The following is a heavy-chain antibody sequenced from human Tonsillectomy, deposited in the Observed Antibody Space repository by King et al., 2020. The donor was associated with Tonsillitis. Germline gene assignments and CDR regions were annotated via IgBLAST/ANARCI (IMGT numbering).Heavy chain of an antibody. CDR1: GFTFSYYG. CDR2: ISYDGSNK. Sequence: VQLVESGGGVVQPGRSLRLSCAASGFTFSYYGLHWVRQAPGKGLEWVAVISYDGSNKYYADSMKGRFTVSRDNSKNTLYLQMNSLRAEDTAVYYCAKDLYDSSGYYFDYWGQGTLVTVSS. CDR3: AKDLYDSSGYYFDY. D-gene: IGHD3-22*01. J-gene: IGHJ4*02. V-gene: IGHV3-30*18.